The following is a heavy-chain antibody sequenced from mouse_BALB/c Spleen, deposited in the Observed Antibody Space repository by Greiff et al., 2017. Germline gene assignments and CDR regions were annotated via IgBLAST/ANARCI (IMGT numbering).Heavy chain of an antibody. D-gene: IGHD2-4*01. J-gene: IGHJ4*01. CDR3: ARLIYYDYDDAMDY. CDR1: GFTFSSYT. Sequence: EVMLVESGGGLVQPGGSLKLSCAASGFTFSSYTMSWVRQTPEKRLEWVAYISNGGGSTYYPDTVKCRFTISRDNAKNTLYLQMSSLKSEDTPMYYCARLIYYDYDDAMDYWGQGTSVTVSS. V-gene: IGHV5-12-2*01. CDR2: ISNGGGST.